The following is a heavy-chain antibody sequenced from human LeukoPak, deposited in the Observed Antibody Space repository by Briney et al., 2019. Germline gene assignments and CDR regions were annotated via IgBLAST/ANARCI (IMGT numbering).Heavy chain of an antibody. CDR1: GDSIKSDSYY. Sequence: SETLSLTCTVSGDSIKSDSYYWGWLRQPPGQGLEWIGTIYYSGSTYYNPSLKSRVTISVDTSKNQFSVKLSSVTAADTALYYCARHKEDFHDSSGPNFWYFDLWGRGTLVTVSS. CDR3: ARHKEDFHDSSGPNFWYFDL. D-gene: IGHD3-22*01. V-gene: IGHV4-39*01. CDR2: IYYSGST. J-gene: IGHJ2*01.